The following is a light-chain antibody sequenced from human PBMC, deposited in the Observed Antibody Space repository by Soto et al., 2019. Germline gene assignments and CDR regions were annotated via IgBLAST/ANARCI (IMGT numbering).Light chain of an antibody. V-gene: IGKV3-15*01. J-gene: IGKJ1*01. CDR1: QSVGSN. Sequence: EIVMTQSPATLSVSPGERATLSCRASQSVGSNLAWYQQKPGQAPRLLMYGASTRATGVPARFNGSGSGAEFTLTISSLQSEAFAVYYCQQYNNRPPWTFGQGTKVEIE. CDR2: GAS. CDR3: QQYNNRPPWT.